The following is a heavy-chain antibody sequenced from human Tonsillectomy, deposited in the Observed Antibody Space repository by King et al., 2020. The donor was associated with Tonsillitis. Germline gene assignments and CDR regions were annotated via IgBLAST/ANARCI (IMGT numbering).Heavy chain of an antibody. V-gene: IGHV4-34*01. J-gene: IGHJ6*02. CDR1: GGSFSGYS. CDR3: AGRRTTVTRAYYYYYYGLDV. Sequence: VQLQQWGAGLLKPSETLSLTCAVYGGSFSGYSWNWVRQPPGKGLEWIGEITHSGATSYKSSLKSRVAVSLDTSQNQFSLKLSSVTGADTGVYYCAGRRTTVTRAYYYYYYGLDVWGQGTTVTVSS. D-gene: IGHD4-17*01. CDR2: ITHSGAT.